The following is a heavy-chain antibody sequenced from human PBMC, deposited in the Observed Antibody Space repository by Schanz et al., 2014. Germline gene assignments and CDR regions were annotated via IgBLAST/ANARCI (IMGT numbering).Heavy chain of an antibody. J-gene: IGHJ4*02. D-gene: IGHD3-3*01. CDR3: VRHGNYEFWHGPTPQFEN. CDR1: GGSISTSSRY. Sequence: QLHLQESGPGLAKPSETLSLICSVSGGSISTSSRYWGWIRQSPGKGLEWLGGLYYTGKTHDNPSLNGEAPISQDTPKNQFSRNLAVVPAADTAVYYCVRHGNYEFWHGPTPQFENWGQGTLVTVS. V-gene: IGHV4-39*01. CDR2: LYYTGKT.